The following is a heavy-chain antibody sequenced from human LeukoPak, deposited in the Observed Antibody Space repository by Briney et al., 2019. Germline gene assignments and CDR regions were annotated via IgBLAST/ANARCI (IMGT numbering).Heavy chain of an antibody. V-gene: IGHV4-59*01. J-gene: IGHJ3*02. Sequence: SETLSLTCTVSGGSLSSYYWSWIRQPPGKGLEWIGYIYYSGSTNYNPSLKSRVTISVDTSKNQFSLKLSSVTAADTAVYYCARATTLTTVTTPHAFDIWGQGTMVTVSS. CDR2: IYYSGST. CDR3: ARATTLTTVTTPHAFDI. CDR1: GGSLSSYY. D-gene: IGHD4-17*01.